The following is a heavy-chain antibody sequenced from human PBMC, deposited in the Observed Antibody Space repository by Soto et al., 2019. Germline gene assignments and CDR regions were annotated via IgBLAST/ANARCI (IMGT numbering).Heavy chain of an antibody. CDR2: IYHSGST. V-gene: IGHV4-30-2*01. J-gene: IGHJ4*02. Sequence: SETLSLTCAVSGGSISSGGYSWSWIRQPPGKGLEWIGYIYHSGSTYYNPSLKSRVTISVDTSKNQFSLKLSSVTAADTAVYYCARAALAAAGLFDYWGQGTLVTVSS. D-gene: IGHD6-13*01. CDR1: GGSISSGGYS. CDR3: ARAALAAAGLFDY.